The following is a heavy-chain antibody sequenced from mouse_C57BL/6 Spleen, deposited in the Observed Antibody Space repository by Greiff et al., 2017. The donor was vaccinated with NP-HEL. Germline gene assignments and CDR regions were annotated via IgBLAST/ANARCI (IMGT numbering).Heavy chain of an antibody. CDR2: IYPRSGNT. D-gene: IGHD1-1*01. J-gene: IGHJ3*01. Sequence: VQLQQSGAELARPGASVKLSCKASGYTFTSYGISWVKQRTGQSLEWIGEIYPRSGNTYYNEKFKGKATLTADKSSSTAYMELRSLTSEDSAVYFCARSAIYYYGSSYGWFAYWGQGTLVTVSA. CDR1: GYTFTSYG. CDR3: ARSAIYYYGSSYGWFAY. V-gene: IGHV1-81*01.